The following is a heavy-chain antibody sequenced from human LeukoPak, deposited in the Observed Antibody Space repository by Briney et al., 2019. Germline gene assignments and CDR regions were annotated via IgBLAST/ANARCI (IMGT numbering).Heavy chain of an antibody. V-gene: IGHV4-31*03. Sequence: SETLSLTCTVSGGSISSGGYYWSWIRQHPGKGLEWIGYIYYSGSTYYNPSFKSRVTISVDTSKNQFSLKLSSVTAADTAVYYCARVAPYRQFDYWGQGTLATVSS. J-gene: IGHJ4*02. CDR1: GGSISSGGYY. CDR3: ARVAPYRQFDY. CDR2: IYYSGST.